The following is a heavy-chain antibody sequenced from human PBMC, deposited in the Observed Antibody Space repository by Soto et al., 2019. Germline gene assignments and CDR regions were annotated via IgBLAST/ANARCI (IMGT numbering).Heavy chain of an antibody. D-gene: IGHD6-13*01. CDR2: IYYSGST. V-gene: IGHV4-31*03. Sequence: QVQLQESGPGLVKPSQTLSLTCTVSGGSISSGGYYWSWIRQHPGKGLEWIGYIYYSGSTYYNPSLKSRVTIAVDTSKNQFSLKLSSVTAADTGVYYCARDKDVDIGSSWDGMDVWGQGATVTVSS. J-gene: IGHJ6*02. CDR3: ARDKDVDIGSSWDGMDV. CDR1: GGSISSGGYY.